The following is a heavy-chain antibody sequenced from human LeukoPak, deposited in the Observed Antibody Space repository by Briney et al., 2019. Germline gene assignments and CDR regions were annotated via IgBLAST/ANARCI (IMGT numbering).Heavy chain of an antibody. Sequence: GGSLRLSCAASGFTFRTYLMSWVRQAPGKGLEWVSMISNIGASTYYADSVKGRFTISRDTSKNTLYLQMSSLRAEDTAIYYCAKDRPLYGDYRLICDYWGQGTLVTVSS. CDR3: AKDRPLYGDYRLICDY. CDR2: ISNIGAST. V-gene: IGHV3-23*01. J-gene: IGHJ4*02. CDR1: GFTFRTYL. D-gene: IGHD4-17*01.